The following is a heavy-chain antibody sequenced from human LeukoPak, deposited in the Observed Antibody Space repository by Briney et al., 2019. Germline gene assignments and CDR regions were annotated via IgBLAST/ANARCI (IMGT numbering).Heavy chain of an antibody. CDR2: IYCSGST. J-gene: IGHJ5*02. V-gene: IGHV4-30-4*01. Sequence: SETLSLTCTVSGGSISSGDYYWSWIRQPPGKGLEWIGYIYCSGSTYYNPSLKSRVTISVDTSKNQFSLKLSSVTAADTAVYYCVREGLYAIHNWFDPWGQGTLVTVSS. CDR1: GGSISSGDYY. CDR3: VREGLYAIHNWFDP. D-gene: IGHD2-8*01.